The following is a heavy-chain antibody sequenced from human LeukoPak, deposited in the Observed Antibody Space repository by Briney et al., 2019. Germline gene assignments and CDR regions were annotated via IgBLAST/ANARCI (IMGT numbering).Heavy chain of an antibody. CDR1: GFSFSNYW. CDR3: ARDTPFGYVYGGKSVGCYFDY. CDR2: IKQDGSEK. V-gene: IGHV3-7*01. J-gene: IGHJ4*02. D-gene: IGHD4-23*01. Sequence: GGSLRLSCAASGFSFSNYWMSWVRQAPGKGLEWVANIKQDGSEKYYVDSVKGRFTISRDNAKNSLYLQMNSLRAEDTAVYYCARDTPFGYVYGGKSVGCYFDYWGQGTLVTVSS.